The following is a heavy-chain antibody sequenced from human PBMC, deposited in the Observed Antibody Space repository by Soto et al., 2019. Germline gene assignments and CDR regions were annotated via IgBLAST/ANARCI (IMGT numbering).Heavy chain of an antibody. J-gene: IGHJ6*02. D-gene: IGHD4-17*01. Sequence: PGGSLRLSCAASGFTFSSYAMSWVRQAPGKGLEWVSAISGSGGSTYYADSVKGRFTISRDNSKNTLYLQMNSLRAEDTAVYYCAKDAKFTVTSGWYYYYGMDVWGQGTTVTVSS. CDR1: GFTFSSYA. V-gene: IGHV3-23*01. CDR2: ISGSGGST. CDR3: AKDAKFTVTSGWYYYYGMDV.